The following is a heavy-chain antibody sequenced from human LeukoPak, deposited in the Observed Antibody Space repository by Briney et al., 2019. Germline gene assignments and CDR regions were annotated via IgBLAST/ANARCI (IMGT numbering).Heavy chain of an antibody. CDR2: INHSGST. CDR1: GGSFSGYY. CDR3: SRRGAGGGSGSYYPDRLGYYYGMDV. V-gene: IGHV4-34*01. D-gene: IGHD3-10*01. J-gene: IGHJ6*02. Sequence: PSETLSLTCAVYGGSFSGYYWSWIRQPPGKGLEWIGEINHSGSTNYNPSLKSRVTISVDTSKNQFSLKLRSVTAADTAVYYCSRRGAGGGSGSYYPDRLGYYYGMDVWGQGTTVTVSS.